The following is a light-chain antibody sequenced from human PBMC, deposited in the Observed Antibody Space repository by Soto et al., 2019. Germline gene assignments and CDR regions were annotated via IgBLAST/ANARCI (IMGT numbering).Light chain of an antibody. J-gene: IGKJ1*01. CDR1: QAISSH. CDR3: QQTYSIPPWT. V-gene: IGKV1-9*01. Sequence: DIQLTQSPSFLSASVGGRVTITCRASQAISSHLAWYQQKPGKAPNLLIYGASTLQSGVPSRFSGSGSGTQFTLTITSLQPEDFATYYCQQTYSIPPWTFGQGTKVDIK. CDR2: GAS.